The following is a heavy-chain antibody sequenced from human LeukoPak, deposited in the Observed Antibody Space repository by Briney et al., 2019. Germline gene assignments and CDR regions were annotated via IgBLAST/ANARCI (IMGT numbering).Heavy chain of an antibody. D-gene: IGHD2-15*01. CDR3: ASFGEAANDAFDI. V-gene: IGHV3-53*01. CDR1: GFTVSSDY. Sequence: PGGSLRLSCAASGFTVSSDYMSWVRQAPGKGLEWVSVIYSGGSTYYADSVKGRFTISRDNSKNTLYLQMNSLRAEDTAVYYCASFGEAANDAFDIWGQGTMVTVSS. J-gene: IGHJ3*02. CDR2: IYSGGST.